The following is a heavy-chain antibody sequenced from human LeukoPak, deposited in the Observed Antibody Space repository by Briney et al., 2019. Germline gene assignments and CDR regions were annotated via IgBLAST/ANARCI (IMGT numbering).Heavy chain of an antibody. J-gene: IGHJ3*02. Sequence: PGGSLRLSCAASGFTFDDYGMHWVRQAPGKGLEWVSGISWNSGSIGYADSVKGRFTISRDNAKNSLYLQMNSLRAEDTALYYCAKGAYYYDSSGIRGAFDIWGQGTMVTVSS. CDR1: GFTFDDYG. CDR3: AKGAYYYDSSGIRGAFDI. CDR2: ISWNSGSI. V-gene: IGHV3-9*01. D-gene: IGHD3-22*01.